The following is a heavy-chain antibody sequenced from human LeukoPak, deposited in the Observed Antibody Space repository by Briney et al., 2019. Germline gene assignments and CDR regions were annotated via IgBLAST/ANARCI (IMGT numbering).Heavy chain of an antibody. CDR2: IIPILGIA. CDR1: GGTFSSYT. J-gene: IGHJ4*02. Sequence: ASVKVSCKASGGTFSSYTISWVRQAPGQGLEWMGRIIPILGIANYAQKFQGRVTITADKSTSTAYMELSSLRSEDTAVYYCARDPLNASSGYPYWGRGTLVTVSS. V-gene: IGHV1-69*04. CDR3: ARDPLNASSGYPY. D-gene: IGHD3-22*01.